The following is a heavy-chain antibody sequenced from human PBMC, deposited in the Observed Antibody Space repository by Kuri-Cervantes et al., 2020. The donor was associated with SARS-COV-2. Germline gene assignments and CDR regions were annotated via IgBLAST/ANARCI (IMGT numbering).Heavy chain of an antibody. Sequence: GVSLRLSCAASGFTFSSYSMNWVRQAPGKGLEWVSYISSSSSTIYYADSVKGRFTISRDNAKNSLYLQMNSLRAEDTAVYYCARDLSSGLWAFDYWGQGTLVTVSS. D-gene: IGHD5-18*01. V-gene: IGHV3-48*01. J-gene: IGHJ4*02. CDR2: ISSSSSTI. CDR1: GFTFSSYS. CDR3: ARDLSSGLWAFDY.